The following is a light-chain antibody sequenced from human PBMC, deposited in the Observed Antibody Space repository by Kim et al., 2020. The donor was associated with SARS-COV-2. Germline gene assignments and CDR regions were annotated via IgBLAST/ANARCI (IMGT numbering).Light chain of an antibody. CDR2: LGS. CDR1: QSLLQSNGYYY. Sequence: EPASISCRSSQSLLQSNGYYYLDWYLQKPGQSPQLLIYLGSNRASGVPDRFSGSGSGTDSTLKISRVEAEDVGVYYCMQTLLTPRTFGQGTKLEI. CDR3: MQTLLTPRT. J-gene: IGKJ2*01. V-gene: IGKV2-28*01.